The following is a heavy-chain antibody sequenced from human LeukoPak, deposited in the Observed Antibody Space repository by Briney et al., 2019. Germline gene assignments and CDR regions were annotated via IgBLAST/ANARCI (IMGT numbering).Heavy chain of an antibody. CDR1: GGSIGSGGYY. J-gene: IGHJ6*02. CDR2: IYYSGST. V-gene: IGHV4-31*03. CDR3: ARDRGYYGMDV. Sequence: SETLSLTCTVSGGSIGSGGYYWSWIRQHPGKGLEWIGYIYYSGSTYYNPSLKSRVTISVDTSKNQFSLKLSSVTAADTAVYHCARDRGYYGMDVWGQRTTVTVSS. D-gene: IGHD5-24*01.